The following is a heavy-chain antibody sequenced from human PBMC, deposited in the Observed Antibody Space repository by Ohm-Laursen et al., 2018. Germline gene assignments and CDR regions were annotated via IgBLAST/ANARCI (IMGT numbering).Heavy chain of an antibody. V-gene: IGHV4-4*07. CDR3: ARGRGYGGNLGY. D-gene: IGHD4-23*01. J-gene: IGHJ4*02. CDR1: GGSIRTYY. CDR2: VHSSGST. Sequence: SDTLSLTCTVSGGSIRTYYWNCIRQPAGKGLEWIGRVHSSGSTNYNPSLKSRVTISVDTSKNQFSLKLSSVTAADTAVYYCARGRGYGGNLGYWGQGTLVTVSS.